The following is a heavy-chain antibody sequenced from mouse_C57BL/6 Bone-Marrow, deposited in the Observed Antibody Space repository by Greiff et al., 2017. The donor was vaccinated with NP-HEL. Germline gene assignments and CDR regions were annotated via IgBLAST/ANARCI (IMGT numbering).Heavy chain of an antibody. V-gene: IGHV5-2*01. CDR1: EYEFPSHD. Sequence: EVQLQESGGGLVQPGESLKLSCESNEYEFPSHDMSWVRKTPEKRLELVAAINSDGGSTYYPDTMERRFIISRDNTKKTLYLQMSSLRSEDTALYYCARQGYYGSSFYWYFDVWGTGTTVTVSS. J-gene: IGHJ1*03. D-gene: IGHD1-1*01. CDR2: INSDGGST. CDR3: ARQGYYGSSFYWYFDV.